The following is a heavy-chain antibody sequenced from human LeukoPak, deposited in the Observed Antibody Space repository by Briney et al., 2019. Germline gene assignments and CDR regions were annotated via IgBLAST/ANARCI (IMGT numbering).Heavy chain of an antibody. CDR1: GFTFDDYG. Sequence: GESLRLSCAASGFTFDDYGMNWVRQAPGKGLEWVSYISSSGSTIYYADSVKGRFTISRDNAKNSLYLQMNSLRAEDTAVYYCAELGITMIGGVWGKGTTVTISS. CDR2: ISSSGSTI. D-gene: IGHD3-10*02. J-gene: IGHJ6*04. V-gene: IGHV3-48*03. CDR3: AELGITMIGGV.